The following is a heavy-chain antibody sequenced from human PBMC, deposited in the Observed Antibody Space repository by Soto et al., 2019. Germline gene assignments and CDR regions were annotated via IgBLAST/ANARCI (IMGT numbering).Heavy chain of an antibody. V-gene: IGHV3-23*01. CDR3: AKYQWLLPDVFNV. J-gene: IGHJ3*01. CDR2: ISDTGDRT. D-gene: IGHD3-22*01. Sequence: EVQLLESGGGLVQPGGSLRLSCAASGLSFSTSGMTWVRQAPGKGLEWVSDISDTGDRTYYADSVKGRFTISRDNSKNTLYLQMSRLRAEDTAVYYCAKYQWLLPDVFNVCGQGTMVTVSS. CDR1: GLSFSTSG.